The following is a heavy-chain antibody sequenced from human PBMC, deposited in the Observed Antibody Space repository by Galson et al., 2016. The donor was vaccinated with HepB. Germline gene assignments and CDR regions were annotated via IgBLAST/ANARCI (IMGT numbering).Heavy chain of an antibody. CDR2: ISHNGVGT. V-gene: IGHV3-23*01. CDR3: AKDLWTGQQLAYYFDY. Sequence: SLRLSCAASEFTFSSYAMSWVRQAPGKGLEWVSCISHNGVGTCYADSVKGRFTISRDNSKNTVYLQMNSLGAEDTAVYYCAKDLWTGQQLAYYFDYWGQGTLVTVSS. D-gene: IGHD6-13*01. CDR1: EFTFSSYA. J-gene: IGHJ4*02.